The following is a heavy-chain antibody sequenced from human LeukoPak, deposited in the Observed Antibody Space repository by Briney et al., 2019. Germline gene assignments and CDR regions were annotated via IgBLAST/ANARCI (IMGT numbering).Heavy chain of an antibody. V-gene: IGHV4-4*07. Sequence: LETLSLTCTVSGGSISSYYWSWIRQPAGKGLEWIGRIYTSGSTNYNPSLKSRVTMSVDTSKNQFSLKLSSVTAADTAVYYCARSQTPYYYGSGSYPNWFDPWGQGTLVTVSS. J-gene: IGHJ5*02. D-gene: IGHD3-10*01. CDR1: GGSISSYY. CDR2: IYTSGST. CDR3: ARSQTPYYYGSGSYPNWFDP.